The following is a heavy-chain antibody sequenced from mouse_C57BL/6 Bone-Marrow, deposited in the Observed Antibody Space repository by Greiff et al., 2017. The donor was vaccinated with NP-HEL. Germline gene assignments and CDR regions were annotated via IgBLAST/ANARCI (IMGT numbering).Heavy chain of an antibody. J-gene: IGHJ1*03. CDR2: ISDGGSYT. V-gene: IGHV5-4*01. CDR3: ARDDGYDGYFDF. D-gene: IGHD2-2*01. CDR1: GFTFSSYA. Sequence: EVKLMESGGGLVKPGGSLKLSCAASGFTFSSYAMSWVRQTPEKRLEWVATISDGGSYTYYPDNVKGRFTISRDNAKNNLYLQMSHLKSEDTAMYYCARDDGYDGYFDFWGTGTTVTVSS.